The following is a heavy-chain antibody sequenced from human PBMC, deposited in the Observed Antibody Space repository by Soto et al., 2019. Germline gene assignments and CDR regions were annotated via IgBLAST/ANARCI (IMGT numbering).Heavy chain of an antibody. J-gene: IGHJ4*02. Sequence: EVQLLESGGGLVQPGGSLRLSCAASGFTFSSYAMSWVRQAPGKGLEWVSAISGSGGSTYDSDSVKGRFTIPRNNSKXPXYXXXXXLXXEDTAVYYXXKWHYSSSYGDYWGQGTLVTDSS. CDR3: XKWHYSSSYGDY. CDR2: ISGSGGST. V-gene: IGHV3-23*01. CDR1: GFTFSSYA. D-gene: IGHD6-13*01.